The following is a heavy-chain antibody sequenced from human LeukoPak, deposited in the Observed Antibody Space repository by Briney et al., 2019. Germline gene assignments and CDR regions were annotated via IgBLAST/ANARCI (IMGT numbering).Heavy chain of an antibody. D-gene: IGHD3-9*01. CDR2: INHSGST. CDR3: ASLNYDILTGYYTGWFDP. J-gene: IGHJ5*02. Sequence: SETLSLTCAVYGGSFSGYYWSWIRQPPGQGLEWIGEINHSGSTNYNPSLKSRVTISVETSKNQFSLKLSSVTAADTAVYYCASLNYDILTGYYTGWFDPWGQGTLVTVSS. V-gene: IGHV4-34*01. CDR1: GGSFSGYY.